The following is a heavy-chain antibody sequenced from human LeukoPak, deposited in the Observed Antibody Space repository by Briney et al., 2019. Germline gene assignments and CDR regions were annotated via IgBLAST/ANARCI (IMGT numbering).Heavy chain of an antibody. V-gene: IGHV3-23*01. CDR2: ISGSGGST. Sequence: GGSLRLSCAASGFTFSSYAMSWVRQAPGRGLEWVSAISGSGGSTYYADSVKGRFTISRDNSKNTLYLQMNSLRAADTAVYYCAKSMVRGVINRSFDYWGQGTLVTVSS. D-gene: IGHD3-10*01. CDR1: GFTFSSYA. CDR3: AKSMVRGVINRSFDY. J-gene: IGHJ4*02.